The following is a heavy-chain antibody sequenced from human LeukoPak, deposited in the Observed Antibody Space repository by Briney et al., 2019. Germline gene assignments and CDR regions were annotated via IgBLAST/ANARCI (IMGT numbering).Heavy chain of an antibody. CDR1: GVSGSNHY. J-gene: IGHJ4*02. CDR2: ISYSGST. Sequence: SETLSLTCSVSGVSGSNHYWSWIRQPSGKGLEWIGHISYSGSTNYNPSLKSRVTISVDTSKNHFSLKLNSVTAADTAVYYCARGYSTSWTYYFDYWGQGALVTVSS. V-gene: IGHV4-59*02. CDR3: ARGYSTSWTYYFDY. D-gene: IGHD6-13*01.